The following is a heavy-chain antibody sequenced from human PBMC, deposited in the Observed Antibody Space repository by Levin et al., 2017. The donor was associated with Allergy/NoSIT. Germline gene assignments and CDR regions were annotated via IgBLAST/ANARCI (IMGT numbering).Heavy chain of an antibody. CDR1: GGSISSSIYY. D-gene: IGHD3-10*01. CDR2: THYSGIT. J-gene: IGHJ6*03. Sequence: ASETLSLTCTVSGGSISSSIYYWGWIRQPPGTGLEWIGSTHYSGITYYNPSLKSRVTISVDTSKNQFSLKLSSVTAADTAVYYCARTVRGYYYMDVWGKGTTVTVSS. V-gene: IGHV4-39*01. CDR3: ARTVRGYYYMDV.